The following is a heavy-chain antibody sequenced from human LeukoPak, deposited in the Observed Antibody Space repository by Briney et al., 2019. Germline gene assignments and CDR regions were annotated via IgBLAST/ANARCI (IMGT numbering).Heavy chain of an antibody. Sequence: ASVKVSCKASGYTFTSYGSSWVRQAPGQGLEWMGWISAYNGNTNYAQKLQGRVTMTTDTSTSTAYMELRSLRSDDTAVYYCATDPGYTSPSQGDWFDPWGQGTLVTVSS. D-gene: IGHD6-6*01. V-gene: IGHV1-18*01. CDR2: ISAYNGNT. J-gene: IGHJ5*02. CDR1: GYTFTSYG. CDR3: ATDPGYTSPSQGDWFDP.